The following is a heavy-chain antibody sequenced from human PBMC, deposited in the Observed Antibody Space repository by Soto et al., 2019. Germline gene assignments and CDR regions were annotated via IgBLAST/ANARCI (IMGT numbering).Heavy chain of an antibody. V-gene: IGHV3-23*01. D-gene: IGHD2-21*01. CDR2: ISGSGGVT. Sequence: GGPMRVSSGAAGFTFSNHSMHWVIKTQGKGLEWVSIISGSGGVTSYADSVKGRFTISRDNSKNSLFLQMRSLRDEDTAVYYCAKVTDCGVSRCDDGIDIWGHGTLVTVSS. CDR1: GFTFSNHS. CDR3: AKVTDCGVSRCDDGIDI. J-gene: IGHJ3*02.